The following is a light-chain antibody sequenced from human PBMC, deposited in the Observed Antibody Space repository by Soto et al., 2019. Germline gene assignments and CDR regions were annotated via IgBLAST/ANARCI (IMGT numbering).Light chain of an antibody. CDR3: QQFNSYPLT. J-gene: IGKJ5*01. CDR2: DAA. Sequence: AIQLTQSPSSLSASVGDRVTITCRASQGIASNLAWYQQKPGRAPKLLIYDAASLESGVPSRFRGSGFGTDFTLTINSLQPEDFATYYCQQFNSYPLTFGHGTRLEIK. V-gene: IGKV1-13*02. CDR1: QGIASN.